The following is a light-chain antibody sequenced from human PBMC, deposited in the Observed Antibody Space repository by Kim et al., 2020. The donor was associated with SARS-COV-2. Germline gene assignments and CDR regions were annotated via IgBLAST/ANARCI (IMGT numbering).Light chain of an antibody. J-gene: IGKJ4*01. CDR1: HSVAGK. V-gene: IGKV3D-15*01. CDR3: QEYNSWPALS. Sequence: YPGERATLSCRASHSVAGKLAWYQQKPGQAPRLLIYGASVRATGIPARFSGSGSGTEFTLTISSLQSEDFAVYYCQEYNSWPALSFGGGTKVDIK. CDR2: GAS.